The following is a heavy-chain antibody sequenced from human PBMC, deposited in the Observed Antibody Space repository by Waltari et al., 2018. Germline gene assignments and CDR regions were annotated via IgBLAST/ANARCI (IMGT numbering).Heavy chain of an antibody. J-gene: IGHJ4*02. CDR3: ARRPSEVTPFDY. D-gene: IGHD4-4*01. Sequence: QLQLQESGPGLVKPSETLSLTSPVSGCSISSSSYYWGWSRQPPGKGREWFGSIYYSGSTYYNPSLNSRVTISVDTSKNQFSLKLSSVTAADTAVYYCARRPSEVTPFDYWGQGTLVTVSS. V-gene: IGHV4-39*01. CDR2: IYYSGST. CDR1: GCSISSSSYY.